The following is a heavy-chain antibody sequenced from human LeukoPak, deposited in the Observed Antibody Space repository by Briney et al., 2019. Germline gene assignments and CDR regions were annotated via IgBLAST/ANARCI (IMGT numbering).Heavy chain of an antibody. Sequence: GSSVKVSCKASGGTFSSYAISWVRQAPGRGLEWMGRIIPILGIANYAQKFQGRVTITADKSTSTAYMELSSLRSEDTAVYYCARDSVPAAIGWDYWGQGTLVTVSS. CDR1: GGTFSSYA. CDR2: IIPILGIA. D-gene: IGHD2-2*01. J-gene: IGHJ4*02. CDR3: ARDSVPAAIGWDY. V-gene: IGHV1-69*04.